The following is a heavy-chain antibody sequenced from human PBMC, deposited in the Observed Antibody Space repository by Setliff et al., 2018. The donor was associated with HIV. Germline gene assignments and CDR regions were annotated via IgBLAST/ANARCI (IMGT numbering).Heavy chain of an antibody. CDR1: GGSISSTNSY. V-gene: IGHV4-39*07. J-gene: IGHJ5*02. D-gene: IGHD2-2*01. CDR2: VVYTGST. CDR3: ARAQYQLLEPPTYNWFDP. Sequence: PSETLSLTCTVSGGSISSTNSYWGWIRQPPGKGLEWTGNVVYTGSTYYNPSLKSRLIISVDTSKNQFSLKLSSVTAADTAVYYCARAQYQLLEPPTYNWFDPWGQGTLVTVSS.